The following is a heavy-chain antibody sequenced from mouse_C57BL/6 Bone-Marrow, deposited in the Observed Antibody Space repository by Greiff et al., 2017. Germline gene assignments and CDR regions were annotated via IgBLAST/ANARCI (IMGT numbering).Heavy chain of an antibody. CDR3: ARHGNYEEYYAMDY. V-gene: IGHV2-6-1*01. CDR2: IWSDGST. D-gene: IGHD2-1*01. Sequence: VQLVESGPGLVAPSQSLSITCTVSGFSLTSYGVHWVRQPPGKGLEWLVVIWSDGSTTYNSALKSRLSISKDNSKSQVFLKMNSLQTDDTAMYYCARHGNYEEYYAMDYWGQGTSVTVSS. J-gene: IGHJ4*01. CDR1: GFSLTSYG.